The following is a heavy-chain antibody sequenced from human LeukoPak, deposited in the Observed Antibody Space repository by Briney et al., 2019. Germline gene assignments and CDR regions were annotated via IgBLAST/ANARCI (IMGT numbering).Heavy chain of an antibody. CDR2: INSDGSST. CDR3: ARCSVSCYAVPFDY. D-gene: IGHD2-15*01. V-gene: IGHV3-74*01. CDR1: GFTFSNYW. J-gene: IGHJ4*02. Sequence: GGSLRLSCAASGFTFSNYWMHWVRQVPGRGLVWVSRINSDGSSTSYADSVKGRFTISGDNAKNTLYLQMNSLRAEDTAVYYCARCSVSCYAVPFDYWGQGTLVTVSS.